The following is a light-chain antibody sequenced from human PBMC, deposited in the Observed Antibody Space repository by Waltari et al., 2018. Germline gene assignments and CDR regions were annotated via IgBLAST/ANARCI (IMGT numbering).Light chain of an antibody. CDR3: QQYGSSLGT. CDR1: QSVSSSY. J-gene: IGKJ1*01. V-gene: IGKV3-20*01. Sequence: EIVLTQSPGTLSLSQGESATHSCRASQSVSSSYLAWYQQKPGQAPRLLIYGASSRATGIPDRFSGSGSGTDFTLTISRLEPEDFAVYYCQQYGSSLGTFGQGTKVEIK. CDR2: GAS.